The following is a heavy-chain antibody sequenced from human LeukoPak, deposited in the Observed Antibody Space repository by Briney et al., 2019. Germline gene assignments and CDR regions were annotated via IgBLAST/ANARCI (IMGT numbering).Heavy chain of an antibody. Sequence: GRSLRLSCAASGFTFSSYGMHWVRQAPGKGLEWVSVLYSGGSTSYADSVKGRFTISRDNSKNTLYLQMNSLRAEDTAVYYCVRRTDYWGQGTLVTVSP. V-gene: IGHV3-53*01. CDR3: VRRTDY. J-gene: IGHJ4*02. CDR2: LYSGGST. CDR1: GFTFSSYG.